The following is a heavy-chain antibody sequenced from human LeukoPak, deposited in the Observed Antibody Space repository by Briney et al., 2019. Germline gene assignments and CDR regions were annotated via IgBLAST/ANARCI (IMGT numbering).Heavy chain of an antibody. J-gene: IGHJ4*02. V-gene: IGHV4-39*01. CDR3: ARRSDWIFDY. CDR1: GITFSNFA. CDR2: IYYSGRS. D-gene: IGHD6-19*01. Sequence: GSLRLSCAASGITFSNFAMSWIRQPPGKGLEWIGNIYYSGRSYYNPSLKSRVTISVDTSNNQFSLKLNSVTAEDAAVYYCARRSDWIFDYWGQGTLVTVSS.